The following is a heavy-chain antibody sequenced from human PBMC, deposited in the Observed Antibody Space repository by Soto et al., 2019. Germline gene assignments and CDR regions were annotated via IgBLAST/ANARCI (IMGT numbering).Heavy chain of an antibody. CDR3: ARVSSGQCIAAAGPTALFDY. CDR1: GGSFSGYY. V-gene: IGHV4-34*01. J-gene: IGHJ4*02. D-gene: IGHD6-13*01. Sequence: PSETLSLTCAVYGGSFSGYYWSWIRQPPGKGLEWIGEINHSGSTNYNPSLKSRVTISVDTSKNQFSLKLSSVTAADTAVYYCARVSSGQCIAAAGPTALFDYWGQGTLVTVFS. CDR2: INHSGST.